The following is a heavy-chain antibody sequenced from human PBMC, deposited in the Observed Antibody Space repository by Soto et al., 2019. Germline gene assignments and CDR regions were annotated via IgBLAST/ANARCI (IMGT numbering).Heavy chain of an antibody. CDR1: GGSISSYY. V-gene: IGHV4-59*01. J-gene: IGHJ6*02. CDR3: ARDLGYSYGYSPYYYSGMDV. CDR2: IYYSGST. D-gene: IGHD5-18*01. Sequence: PSETLSLTCTVSGGSISSYYWSWIRQPPGKGLEWIGYIYYSGSTNYNPSLKSRVTISVDTSKNQFSLKLSSVTAADTAVYYCARDLGYSYGYSPYYYSGMDVWGQGTTVTVSS.